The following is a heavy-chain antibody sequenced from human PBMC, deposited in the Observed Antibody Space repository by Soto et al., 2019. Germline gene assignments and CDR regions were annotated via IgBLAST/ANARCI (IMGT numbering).Heavy chain of an antibody. CDR3: ARMSPNCSGGSCYFDY. D-gene: IGHD2-15*01. V-gene: IGHV3-21*01. CDR1: GFTFSSYS. J-gene: IGHJ4*02. Sequence: EVQLVESGGGLVKPGGSLRLSCAVSGFTFSSYSMNWVRQAPGKGLEWVSSISSSSSYIYYADSVKGRFTISRDNAKNSLYLQMNSLRAEDTAVSYCARMSPNCSGGSCYFDYWGQGTLVTVSS. CDR2: ISSSSSYI.